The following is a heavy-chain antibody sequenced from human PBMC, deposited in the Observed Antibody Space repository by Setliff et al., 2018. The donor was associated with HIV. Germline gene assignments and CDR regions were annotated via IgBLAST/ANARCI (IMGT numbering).Heavy chain of an antibody. Sequence: SVKVSCKTSGDSFRRHAISWVRQAPGQGLEWMGGIIPIFPSPKYAEKFQGRVTITADESTSTAYMELSSLRFEDTAVYYCAREGVSLWFGELPGSYYMDVWGKGTTVTVSS. CDR3: AREGVSLWFGELPGSYYMDV. V-gene: IGHV1-69*13. D-gene: IGHD3-10*01. CDR1: GDSFRRHA. J-gene: IGHJ6*03. CDR2: IIPIFPSP.